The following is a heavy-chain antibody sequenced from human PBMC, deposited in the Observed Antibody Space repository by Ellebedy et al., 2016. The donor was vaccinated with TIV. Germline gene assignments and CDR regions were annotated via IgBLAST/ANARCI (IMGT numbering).Heavy chain of an antibody. CDR1: GFTVSSNY. D-gene: IGHD3-22*01. V-gene: IGHV3-53*01. CDR3: ARGPSSGPFDY. Sequence: GGSLRLSXAASGFTVSSNYMSWVRQAPGKGLEWVSVIYSGGSTYYADSVKGRFTISRDNSKNTLYLQMNSLRAEDTAVYYCARGPSSGPFDYWGQGTLVTVSS. J-gene: IGHJ4*02. CDR2: IYSGGST.